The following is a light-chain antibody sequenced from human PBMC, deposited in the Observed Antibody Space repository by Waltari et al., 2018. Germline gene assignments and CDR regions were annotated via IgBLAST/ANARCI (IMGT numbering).Light chain of an antibody. CDR1: NLHYKD. Sequence: YEMTKPPSASVSPGQTASITCPCGNLHYKDVYLYQHKPSKSPLLILYRDIERPPGIPERFSGSNSGNTATLTISETQAMDEADYYCQAWDTSAGVVFGGGTKLTVL. CDR3: QAWDTSAGVV. CDR2: RDI. V-gene: IGLV3-1*01. J-gene: IGLJ2*01.